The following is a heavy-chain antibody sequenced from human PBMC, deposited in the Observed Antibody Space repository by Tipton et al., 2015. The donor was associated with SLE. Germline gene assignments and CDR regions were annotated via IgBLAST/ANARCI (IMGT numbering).Heavy chain of an antibody. Sequence: TLSLTCAVYGGSFSDYYWTLIRQPPGKGLEWIGEINHSGSTKYNPSLKSRVTISVDTSKNQFSLKLTSVTAADTAVCYCARKIEAVVKHYFDYWGQGPLVAVSS. CDR3: ARKIEAVVKHYFDY. V-gene: IGHV4-34*01. CDR2: INHSGST. CDR1: GGSFSDYY. J-gene: IGHJ4*02.